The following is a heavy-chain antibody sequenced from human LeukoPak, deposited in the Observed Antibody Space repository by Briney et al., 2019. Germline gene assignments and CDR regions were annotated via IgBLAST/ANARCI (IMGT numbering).Heavy chain of an antibody. CDR2: IYYSGST. Sequence: PSKTLSLTCTVSGGSISSGGYYWSWIRQHSGKGLEWIGYIYYSGSTYYNPSLKSRVTISVDTSKNQFSLKLSSVTAADTAVYYCARELRGGYRLRYFDYWGQGTLVTVSS. J-gene: IGHJ4*02. D-gene: IGHD3-22*01. V-gene: IGHV4-31*03. CDR1: GGSISSGGYY. CDR3: ARELRGGYRLRYFDY.